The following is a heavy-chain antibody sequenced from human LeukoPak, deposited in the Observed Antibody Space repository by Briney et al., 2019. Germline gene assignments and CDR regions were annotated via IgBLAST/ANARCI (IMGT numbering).Heavy chain of an antibody. Sequence: PSETLSLTCAVYGGSFSGYYWSWIRQPPGKGLEWMGEIKHSGSTNYNPSLKSRGTISVDKSKNQFSLKLSSVAAAATAVYYCARVRYYDSSGNRGAFDYWGQGNLVTVSS. CDR2: IKHSGST. V-gene: IGHV4-34*01. CDR1: GGSFSGYY. CDR3: ARVRYYDSSGNRGAFDY. D-gene: IGHD3-22*01. J-gene: IGHJ4*02.